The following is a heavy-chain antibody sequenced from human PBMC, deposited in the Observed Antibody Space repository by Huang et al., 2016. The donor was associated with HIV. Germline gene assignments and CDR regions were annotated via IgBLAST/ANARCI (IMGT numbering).Heavy chain of an antibody. CDR1: DYSFTSFS. CDR3: ARDNYSRTIAGSNWFDP. D-gene: IGHD6-13*01. V-gene: IGHV1-18*04. J-gene: IGHJ5*02. CDR2: ISAYKGNT. Sequence: QVQLVQSGAEVKKPGASVKVACKASDYSFTSFSINWVRQAPGQGLGGRGEISAYKGNTNYAKKFQGRVTMTTDTSTSTAYMELRSLTSDDTAVYYCARDNYSRTIAGSNWFDPWGQGTLVTVSS.